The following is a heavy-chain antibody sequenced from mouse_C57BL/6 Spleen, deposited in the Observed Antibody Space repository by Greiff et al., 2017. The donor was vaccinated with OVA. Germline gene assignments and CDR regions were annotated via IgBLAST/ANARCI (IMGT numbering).Heavy chain of an antibody. Sequence: EVMLVESGGGLVKPGGSLKLSCAASGFTFSSYAMSWVRQTPEKRLEWVATISDGGSYTYYPDNVKGRCTIYRANAKNNQYLQMSHLKSEDTAMYDCAREGNYYGSRFAYWGQGTLVTVSA. CDR3: AREGNYYGSRFAY. D-gene: IGHD1-1*01. J-gene: IGHJ3*01. CDR2: ISDGGSYT. CDR1: GFTFSSYA. V-gene: IGHV5-4*01.